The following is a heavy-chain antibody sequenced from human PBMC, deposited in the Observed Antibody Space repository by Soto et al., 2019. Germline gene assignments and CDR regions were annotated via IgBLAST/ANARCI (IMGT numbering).Heavy chain of an antibody. CDR1: GYTFSNYG. D-gene: IGHD2-2*01. CDR2: ISLYSDGT. J-gene: IGHJ5*02. V-gene: IGHV1-18*01. Sequence: ASVKVSCKTSGYTFSNYGITWVRQAPGQPLEWLGWISLYSDGTNYAQKFQGRVSMTTDTSTTTAYMELRSLRSDDTAAYYCARVVPGAESWFGPWGQGTLVTVSS. CDR3: ARVVPGAESWFGP.